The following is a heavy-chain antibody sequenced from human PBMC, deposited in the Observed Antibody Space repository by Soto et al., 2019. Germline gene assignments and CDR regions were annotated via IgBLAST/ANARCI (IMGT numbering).Heavy chain of an antibody. CDR1: DDYIRSYY. CDR2: IYYSGTT. J-gene: IGHJ3*02. Sequence: PSQTMSVTRSVADDYIRSYYWSWIRQPPGRGLEWIGYIYYSGTTNYNPSLKSRVTISVDTSKNQFSLKLSSVTAADTAVSYCARVSDFWSGYRDAFDIWGQGTMVTVSS. CDR3: ARVSDFWSGYRDAFDI. V-gene: IGHV4-59*01. D-gene: IGHD3-3*01.